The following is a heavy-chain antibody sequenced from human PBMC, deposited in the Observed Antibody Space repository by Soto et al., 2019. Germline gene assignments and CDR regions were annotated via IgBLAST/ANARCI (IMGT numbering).Heavy chain of an antibody. J-gene: IGHJ4*02. D-gene: IGHD3-22*01. V-gene: IGHV4-39*01. CDR3: ARVDYYDSSGYHMAYFDY. CDR2: IYHSGST. Sequence: QLQLQESGPGLVKPSETLSLTCTVSGGSISSSSYYWGWIRQPPGKGLEWIGSIYHSGSTYYNPSLKLRVTLAVDTSKNQFSLKLSSVTAADTAVYYCARVDYYDSSGYHMAYFDYWGQGTLVTVSS. CDR1: GGSISSSSYY.